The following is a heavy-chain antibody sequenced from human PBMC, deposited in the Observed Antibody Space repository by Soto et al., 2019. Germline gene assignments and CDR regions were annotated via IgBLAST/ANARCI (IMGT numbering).Heavy chain of an antibody. CDR3: VRDDVGVGIDY. CDR2: IDSDGNSK. Sequence: EVQLVESGGGLVQPGGSLRLSCAASGFTFSSYWMHWVRQVPGKGLVWVSHIDSDGNSKTYADSVKGRFTISRDNAKNPVYLQMNSLRAEDTAVYYCVRDDVGVGIDYWGLGTLVTVSS. D-gene: IGHD1-26*01. V-gene: IGHV3-74*03. J-gene: IGHJ4*02. CDR1: GFTFSSYW.